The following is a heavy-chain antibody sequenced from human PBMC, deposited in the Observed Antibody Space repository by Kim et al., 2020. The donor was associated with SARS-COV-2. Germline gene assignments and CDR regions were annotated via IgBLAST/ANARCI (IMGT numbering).Heavy chain of an antibody. CDR3: ARDLVVYGMDV. Sequence: GGSLRLSCAASGFTVSRNYMSWVRQAPGKGLEWVSVIYSGGSTYDADSVKGRFTISRDNSKNTLYVQMNRLRAEDTAVYYCARDLVVYGMDVWGQGTTVTVSS. D-gene: IGHD2-15*01. CDR2: IYSGGST. CDR1: GFTVSRNY. V-gene: IGHV3-53*01. J-gene: IGHJ6*02.